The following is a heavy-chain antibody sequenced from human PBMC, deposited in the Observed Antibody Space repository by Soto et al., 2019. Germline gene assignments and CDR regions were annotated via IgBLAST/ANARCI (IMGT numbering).Heavy chain of an antibody. CDR3: ARDHGYDASAPFPSRSDY. CDR2: VSYDGGNK. J-gene: IGHJ4*02. D-gene: IGHD3-22*01. V-gene: IGHV3-30-3*01. Sequence: ESGGGVVQPGRSLRLSCAASGFAFSSYAMHWVRQAPGKGLEWVAVVSYDGGNKYYADSVKGRSTISRDNSKNTLYLQMISLRTEGTAVYYCARDHGYDASAPFPSRSDYWVQGTLVTVSS. CDR1: GFAFSSYA.